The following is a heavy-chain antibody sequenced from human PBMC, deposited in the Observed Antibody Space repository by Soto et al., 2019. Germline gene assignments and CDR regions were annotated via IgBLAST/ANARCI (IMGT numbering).Heavy chain of an antibody. Sequence: QVQLVQSGAEVRQPASSVKVSCKTSGGTFSIYDISWVRQAPGQGLEWMGGIVPIVDTSTFAQKFQGRVTITADESTSTVYMELSSLRSDDTAVYYCVRVVAIPGYPDNWGQGTLVIVSS. CDR2: IVPIVDTS. V-gene: IGHV1-69*12. J-gene: IGHJ4*02. D-gene: IGHD5-12*01. CDR1: GGTFSIYD. CDR3: VRVVAIPGYPDN.